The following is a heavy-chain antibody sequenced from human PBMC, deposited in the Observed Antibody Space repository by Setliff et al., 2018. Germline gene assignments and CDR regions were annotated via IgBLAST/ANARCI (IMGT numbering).Heavy chain of an antibody. Sequence: ASVKVSCKASGGTFSSYAVSWVRQAPGQGLEWMGGIIPIFGTANYAQKFQGRVTITADESTSTAYMELSSLRSEDTAVYYCARDRSYYASGSFTKWFDYWGQGTLVTVSS. V-gene: IGHV1-69*13. CDR2: IIPIFGTA. D-gene: IGHD3-10*01. J-gene: IGHJ4*02. CDR3: ARDRSYYASGSFTKWFDY. CDR1: GGTFSSYA.